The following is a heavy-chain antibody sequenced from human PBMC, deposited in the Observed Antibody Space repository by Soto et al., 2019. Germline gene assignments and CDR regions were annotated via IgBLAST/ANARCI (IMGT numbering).Heavy chain of an antibody. J-gene: IGHJ6*02. Sequence: GGSLRLSCAASGFTFSRYWMHWVRQVPGEGLVWVSRIKTDGTTTNYADSVKGRFTISRDNAKNTLYLQMDSLRAEDTAMYYCARDYLRPAGGATGYGMDVWGQGTTVTAP. CDR3: ARDYLRPAGGATGYGMDV. D-gene: IGHD2-8*02. CDR1: GFTFSRYW. CDR2: IKTDGTTT. V-gene: IGHV3-74*01.